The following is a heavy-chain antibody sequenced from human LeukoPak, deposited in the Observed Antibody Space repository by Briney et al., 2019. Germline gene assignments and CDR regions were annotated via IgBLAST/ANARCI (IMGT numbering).Heavy chain of an antibody. CDR3: AREGYDSSGYYLSFDY. D-gene: IGHD3-22*01. J-gene: IGHJ4*02. Sequence: GGSLRLSCAASGFTFSSYWMRWVRQAPGKGLEGVANIKQDGGEKYYVDSVKGRFTISRDNAKNSLYLQMNSLRAEDTAVYYCAREGYDSSGYYLSFDYWGQGTLVTVSS. CDR1: GFTFSSYW. CDR2: IKQDGGEK. V-gene: IGHV3-7*01.